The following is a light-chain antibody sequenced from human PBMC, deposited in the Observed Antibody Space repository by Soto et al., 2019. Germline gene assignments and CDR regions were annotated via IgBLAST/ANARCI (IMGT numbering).Light chain of an antibody. Sequence: GDIVTITCPSSQSISSWLAWYQQKPGKAPKLLIYDASSLESGVPSRFSGSGSGTEFTLTISSLQPDDFATYYCQQYNSYSVTFGQGTRLEIK. J-gene: IGKJ5*01. CDR1: QSISSW. CDR3: QQYNSYSVT. V-gene: IGKV1-5*01. CDR2: DAS.